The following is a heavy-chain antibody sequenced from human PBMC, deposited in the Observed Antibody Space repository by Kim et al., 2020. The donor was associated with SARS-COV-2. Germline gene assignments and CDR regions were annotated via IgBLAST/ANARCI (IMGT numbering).Heavy chain of an antibody. V-gene: IGHV4-59*01. Sequence: SETLSLTCTVSGGSISSYYWSWIRQPPGKGLEWIGYIYYSGSTNYNPSLKSRVTISVDTSKNQFSLKLSSVTAADTAVYYCARDSPYYDFWSGYYRGGYFDYWGQGTLVTVSS. CDR1: GGSISSYY. CDR3: ARDSPYYDFWSGYYRGGYFDY. D-gene: IGHD3-3*01. CDR2: IYYSGST. J-gene: IGHJ4*02.